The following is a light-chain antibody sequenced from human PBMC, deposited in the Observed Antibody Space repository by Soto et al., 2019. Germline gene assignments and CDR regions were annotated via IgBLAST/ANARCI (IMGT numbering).Light chain of an antibody. J-gene: IGKJ5*01. CDR1: QSLSSSY. V-gene: IGKV3-20*01. Sequence: IVLTQSPGTLSLSPVERATLSCRASQSLSSSYLAWHQQKPGQAPRLVIYGAFSRATGIPDRFSGSGSGTDFTLTISRLEPEDFAVYYCQQYGSLITFGQGTRLEIK. CDR3: QQYGSLIT. CDR2: GAF.